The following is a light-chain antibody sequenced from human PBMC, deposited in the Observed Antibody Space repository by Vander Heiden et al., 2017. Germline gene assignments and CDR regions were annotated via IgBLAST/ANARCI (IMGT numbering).Light chain of an antibody. CDR2: RDS. J-gene: IGLJ2*01. CDR1: NIGSKN. V-gene: IGLV3-9*01. Sequence: SYELTQPLSVSVALVQPARITCGGNNIGSKNVHWYQQKPGQAPVLVIYRDSNRPSGIPERFSGSNSGNTATLTISRAQAGDEADYNCQVWDSSTVVFGGGTKLTVL. CDR3: QVWDSSTVV.